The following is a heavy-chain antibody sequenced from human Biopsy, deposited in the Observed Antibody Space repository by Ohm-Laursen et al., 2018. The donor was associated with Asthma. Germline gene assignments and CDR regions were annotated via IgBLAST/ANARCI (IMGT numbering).Heavy chain of an antibody. CDR2: ISYDRSNK. CDR1: GFAVSRDH. J-gene: IGHJ6*02. V-gene: IGHV3-30*18. CDR3: AKWDTYYDFWSGYYTRYNYYYYGMDV. Sequence: SLRLSCAASGFAVSRDHMFWVRQAPGKGLEWVAVISYDRSNKYYADSVKGRFTISRDNSKNTLYLQMNSLRAEDTAVYYCAKWDTYYDFWSGYYTRYNYYYYGMDVWGQGTTVTVSS. D-gene: IGHD3-3*01.